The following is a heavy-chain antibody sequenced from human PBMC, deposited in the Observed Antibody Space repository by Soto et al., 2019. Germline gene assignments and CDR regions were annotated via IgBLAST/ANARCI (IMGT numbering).Heavy chain of an antibody. CDR1: GGSISSYY. J-gene: IGHJ5*02. CDR3: ARVNELRYFDWSRKGDWFDP. V-gene: IGHV4-59*01. CDR2: IYYSGST. Sequence: SETLSLTXTVSGGSISSYYWSWIRQPPGKGLEWIGYIYYSGSTNYNPSLKSRVPISVDTSKNQFSLKLSSVTAADTAVYYCARVNELRYFDWSRKGDWFDPWGQGTLVTVSS. D-gene: IGHD3-9*01.